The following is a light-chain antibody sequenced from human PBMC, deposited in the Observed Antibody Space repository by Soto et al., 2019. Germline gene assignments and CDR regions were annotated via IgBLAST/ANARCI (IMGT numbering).Light chain of an antibody. V-gene: IGLV2-23*01. CDR2: EGT. CDR3: CSYAGGSSVV. CDR1: SSDVGNYNL. J-gene: IGLJ2*01. Sequence: QSVLTQPASVSGSPGQSITISCTGTSSDVGNYNLVSWYQHHPGKAPKVMIYEGTRRPSGVSNRFSASKSGNTASLTISGLQADDEADYYCCSYAGGSSVVFGGGTKLTVL.